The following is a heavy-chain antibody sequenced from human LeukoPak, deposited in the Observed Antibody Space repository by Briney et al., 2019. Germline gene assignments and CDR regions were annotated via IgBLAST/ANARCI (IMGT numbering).Heavy chain of an antibody. J-gene: IGHJ4*02. CDR2: IRYDGSNK. V-gene: IGHV3-30*02. CDR1: GFAFSSYG. D-gene: IGHD6-19*01. CDR3: AKESSSGLYGGPYFVY. Sequence: GGSLRLSCAASGFAFSSYGMHWVRQAPGKGLEWVAFIRYDGSNKYYADSVKGRFTISRDNSKNTLYLQMNSLRAEDTAVYYCAKESSSGLYGGPYFVYWGQGTLVTVSS.